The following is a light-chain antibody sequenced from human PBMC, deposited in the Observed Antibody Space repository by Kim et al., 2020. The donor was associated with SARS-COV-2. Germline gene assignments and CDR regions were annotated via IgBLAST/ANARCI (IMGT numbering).Light chain of an antibody. V-gene: IGKV3-11*01. J-gene: IGKJ3*01. CDR3: QQRSNWQFT. Sequence: EIVLTQSPATLSLSPGERATLSCRASQSVSSYLAWYQQKPGQAPRLLIYDASNRATGIPARFSGSGSGTDFTLTISSLEPEDFAVYYCQQRSNWQFTFGPGTKWISN. CDR1: QSVSSY. CDR2: DAS.